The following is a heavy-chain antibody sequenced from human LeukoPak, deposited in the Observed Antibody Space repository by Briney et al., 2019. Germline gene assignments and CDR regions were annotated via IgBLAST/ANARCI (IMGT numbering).Heavy chain of an antibody. CDR3: ARVRFGELGVPDFDY. D-gene: IGHD3-10*01. J-gene: IGHJ4*02. Sequence: PGGSLRLSCAASGFTFSSYAMHWARQAPGKGLEWVAVISYDGSNKYYADSVKGRFTISRDNSKNTLYPQMNSLRPEDTTVYYCARVRFGELGVPDFDYWGQGTLVTVSS. CDR2: ISYDGSNK. CDR1: GFTFSSYA. V-gene: IGHV3-30-3*01.